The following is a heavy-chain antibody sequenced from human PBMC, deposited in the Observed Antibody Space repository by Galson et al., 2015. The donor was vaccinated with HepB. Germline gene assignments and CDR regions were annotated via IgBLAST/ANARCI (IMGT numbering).Heavy chain of an antibody. Sequence: SLRLSCAASGFTFSSYAMSWVRQAPGKGLEWVSAISGSGGSTYYADSVKGRFTISRDNSKNTLYLQMNSLRAEDTAVYYCAKAILVRGKLDYWGQGTLVTVSP. CDR2: ISGSGGST. D-gene: IGHD1-26*01. V-gene: IGHV3-23*01. CDR1: GFTFSSYA. CDR3: AKAILVRGKLDY. J-gene: IGHJ4*02.